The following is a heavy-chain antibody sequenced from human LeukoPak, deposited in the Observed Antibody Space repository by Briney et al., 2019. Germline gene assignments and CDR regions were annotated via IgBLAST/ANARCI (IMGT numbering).Heavy chain of an antibody. CDR2: IKSKTDGETT. Sequence: GGSLKLLCAASGFTFSDYHMIWIRQAPGKGLEWVGRIKSKTDGETTDYAAAVVSRLTTSTDDSKNTLYLQMNRQKTEDTAVYYCTTDGIVVVGEYYGMDVWGQGITVTVSS. CDR1: GFTFSDYH. CDR3: TTDGIVVVGEYYGMDV. D-gene: IGHD2-2*01. V-gene: IGHV3-15*01. J-gene: IGHJ6*02.